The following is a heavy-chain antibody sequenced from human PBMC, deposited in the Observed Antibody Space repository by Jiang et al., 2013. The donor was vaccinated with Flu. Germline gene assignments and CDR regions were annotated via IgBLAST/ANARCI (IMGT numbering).Heavy chain of an antibody. CDR3: ARIRNYYDRGGWFDP. D-gene: IGHD3-22*01. CDR2: IDWDDDK. Sequence: EWLARIDWDDDKYYSTSLKTRLTISKDTSKNQVVLTMTNMDPVDTATYYCARIRNYYDRGGWFDPWGQGTLVTVSS. V-gene: IGHV2-70*11. J-gene: IGHJ5*02.